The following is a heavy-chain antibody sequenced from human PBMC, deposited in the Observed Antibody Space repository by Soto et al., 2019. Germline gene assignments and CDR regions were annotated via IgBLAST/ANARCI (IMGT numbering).Heavy chain of an antibody. J-gene: IGHJ4*02. CDR2: IIPIFGTA. CDR3: AKDRYSGYDWAYYFDY. D-gene: IGHD5-12*01. V-gene: IGHV1-69*13. Sequence: SVKVSCKASGGTFSSYAISWVRQAPGQGLEWMGGIIPIFGTANYAQKFQGRVTITADESTSTAYMELSSLRAEDTAVYYCAKDRYSGYDWAYYFDYWGQGTLVTVSS. CDR1: GGTFSSYA.